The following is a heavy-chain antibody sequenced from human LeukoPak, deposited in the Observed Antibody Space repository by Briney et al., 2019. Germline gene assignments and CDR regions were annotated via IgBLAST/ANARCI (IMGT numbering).Heavy chain of an antibody. Sequence: PSETLSLTCTVSGASISSSNYYWGWIRQPPGKGLEWIGYIYYSGSTYYNPSLKSRVTISVDTSKNQFSLKLSSVTAADTAVYYCARVVAGTTVTTGEYYFDYWGQGTLVTVSS. CDR1: GASISSSNYY. D-gene: IGHD4-17*01. CDR3: ARVVAGTTVTTGEYYFDY. CDR2: IYYSGST. J-gene: IGHJ4*02. V-gene: IGHV4-31*03.